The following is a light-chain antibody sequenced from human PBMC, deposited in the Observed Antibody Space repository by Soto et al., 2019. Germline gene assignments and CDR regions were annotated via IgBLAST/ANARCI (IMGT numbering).Light chain of an antibody. CDR3: QPRYNWPLT. Sequence: EIVLTQSPATLSLSPGERATLSCRSSQSINTYLGWYQQKPGQALRLLMYDASNRATGIPARFSGSGSGTDFTLTISSLEPEDFAVYYCQPRYNWPLTFGAGTKVDIK. CDR1: QSINTY. CDR2: DAS. V-gene: IGKV3-11*01. J-gene: IGKJ4*01.